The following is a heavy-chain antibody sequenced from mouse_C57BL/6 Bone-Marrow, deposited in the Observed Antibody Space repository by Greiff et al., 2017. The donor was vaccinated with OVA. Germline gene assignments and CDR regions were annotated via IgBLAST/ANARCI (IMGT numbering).Heavy chain of an antibody. J-gene: IGHJ1*03. V-gene: IGHV5-9-1*02. CDR1: GFTFSSYA. CDR3: TRDGYYDSSSNWYFDV. D-gene: IGHD1-1*01. Sequence: EVMLVESGEGLVKPGGSLKLSCAASGFTFSSYAMSWVRQTPEKRLEWVAYISSGGDYIYYADTVKGRFTISRDNARNTLYLQMSSLKSEDTAMYYCTRDGYYDSSSNWYFDVWGTGTTVTVSS. CDR2: ISSGGDYI.